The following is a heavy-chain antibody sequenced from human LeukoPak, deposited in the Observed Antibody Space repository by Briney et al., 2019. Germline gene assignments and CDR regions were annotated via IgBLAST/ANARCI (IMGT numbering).Heavy chain of an antibody. CDR3: ARVDIAAAGTNWFDP. CDR2: IYYSGST. V-gene: IGHV4-59*01. Sequence: SETLPLTCTVSGGSISSYYWSWIRQPPGKGLEWIGYIYYSGSTNYNPSLKSRVTISVDTSKNQFSLKLSSVTAADTAVYYCARVDIAAAGTNWFDPWGQGTLVTVSS. D-gene: IGHD6-13*01. J-gene: IGHJ5*02. CDR1: GGSISSYY.